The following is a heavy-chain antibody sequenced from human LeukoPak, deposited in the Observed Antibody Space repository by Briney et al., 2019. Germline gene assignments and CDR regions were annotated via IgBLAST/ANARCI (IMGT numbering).Heavy chain of an antibody. CDR2: IYSGGST. D-gene: IGHD4-17*01. J-gene: IGHJ4*02. Sequence: GGSLRLSCAASGFTVSNNYMSWVRQAPGKGLEWVSVIYSGGSTYYADSVKGRFTISRDNSKNPLYLQTNSLRDEDTALYYCAREGLMTTVSHLDHWGQGTLVTVSS. CDR3: AREGLMTTVSHLDH. V-gene: IGHV3-66*01. CDR1: GFTVSNNY.